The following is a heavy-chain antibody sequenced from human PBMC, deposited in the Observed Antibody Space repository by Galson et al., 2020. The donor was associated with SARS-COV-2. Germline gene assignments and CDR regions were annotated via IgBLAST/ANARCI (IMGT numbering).Heavy chain of an antibody. D-gene: IGHD3-3*01. V-gene: IGHV4-38-2*02. CDR3: AGTIFASRYPDL. CDR2: IYHSGST. Sequence: SETLSLTCTVSGYSISSGYYWGWIRQPPGKGLEWIGSIYHSGSTYYNPSLKSRVTISVDTSKNQFSLKLSSVTAADTAVYYCAGTIFASRYPDLWGRGTLVTVSS. CDR1: GYSISSGYY. J-gene: IGHJ2*01.